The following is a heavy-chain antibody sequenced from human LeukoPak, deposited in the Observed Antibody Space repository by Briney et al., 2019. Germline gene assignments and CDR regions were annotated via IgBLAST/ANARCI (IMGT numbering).Heavy chain of an antibody. Sequence: ASVKVSCKVSGYTLTELSMHWVRQAPGKGLEWMGGFDPEDGETIYAQKFQGRVTMTEDTSTDTAYMELSSLRSEDTAVYYCAVAPQNDYDFDYWGQGTLVTVSS. J-gene: IGHJ4*02. V-gene: IGHV1-24*01. CDR2: FDPEDGET. D-gene: IGHD4-17*01. CDR1: GYTLTELS. CDR3: AVAPQNDYDFDY.